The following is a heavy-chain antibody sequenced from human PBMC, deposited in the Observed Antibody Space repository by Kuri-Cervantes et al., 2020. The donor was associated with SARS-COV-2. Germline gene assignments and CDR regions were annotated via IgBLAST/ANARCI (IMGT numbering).Heavy chain of an antibody. V-gene: IGHV4-30-2*01. CDR3: ARGVVVPAAIRGGRWFDP. CDR2: IYHSGST. CDR1: GGSISSSSYY. D-gene: IGHD2-2*02. Sequence: SCTVSGGSISSSSYYWSWIRQPPGKGLEWIGYIYHSGSTYYNPSLKSRVTISVDRSKNQFSLKLSSVTAADTAVYYCARGVVVPAAIRGGRWFDPWGQGTLVTVSS. J-gene: IGHJ5*02.